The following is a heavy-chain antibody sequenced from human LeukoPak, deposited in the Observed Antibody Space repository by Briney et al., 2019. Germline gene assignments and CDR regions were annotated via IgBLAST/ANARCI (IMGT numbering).Heavy chain of an antibody. CDR1: GFTFSSYG. Sequence: GGSLRLSCAASGFTFSSYGMHWVRQAPGKGLEWVEVISYDGSNKYYADSVKGRFTISRDNSKNTLYLQMNSLRAEDTAVYYCAKDLSSSSRYVGNFDYWGQGTLVTVSS. D-gene: IGHD6-13*01. CDR2: ISYDGSNK. J-gene: IGHJ4*02. V-gene: IGHV3-30*18. CDR3: AKDLSSSSRYVGNFDY.